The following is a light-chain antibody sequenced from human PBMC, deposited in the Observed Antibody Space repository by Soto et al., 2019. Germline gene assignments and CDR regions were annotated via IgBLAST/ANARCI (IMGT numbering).Light chain of an antibody. Sequence: EIVLTQSPGTLFLSPGERATLSCRVSQTIKTRSLAWYQQKPGQAPRRLIYGTSSRPTNIPDRFSASGSGTDFTLTISRLEPDDFAVYYCQQYGHSPLTFGGGTKVEIK. J-gene: IGKJ4*01. V-gene: IGKV3-20*01. CDR1: QTIKTRS. CDR2: GTS. CDR3: QQYGHSPLT.